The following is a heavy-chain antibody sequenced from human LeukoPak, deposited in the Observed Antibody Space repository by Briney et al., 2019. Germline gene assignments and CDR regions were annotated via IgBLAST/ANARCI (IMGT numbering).Heavy chain of an antibody. CDR3: ARGFIAEAGTFVWFDL. V-gene: IGHV1-8*01. CDR1: VYTFPSYD. CDR2: MKANSDNN. Sequence: SVSVSCKASVYTFPSYDINCVPQARGQGFEWMVWMKANSDNNGYVQKFQGRVVMTRNTSISTAYMELSSLRSEDSDVSYCARGFIAEAGTFVWFDLWGQGTLVTVSS. D-gene: IGHD6-19*01. J-gene: IGHJ5*02.